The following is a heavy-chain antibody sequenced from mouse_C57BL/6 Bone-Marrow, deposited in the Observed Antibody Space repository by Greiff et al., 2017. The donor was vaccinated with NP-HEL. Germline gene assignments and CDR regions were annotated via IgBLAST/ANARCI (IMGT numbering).Heavy chain of an antibody. J-gene: IGHJ4*01. V-gene: IGHV1-81*01. CDR1: GYTFTSYG. D-gene: IGHD1-1*01. Sequence: VKLVESGAELARPGASVKLSCKASGYTFTSYGISWVKQRTGQGLEWIGEIYPRSGNTYYNEKFKGKATLTADKSSSTAYMELRSLTSEDSAVYFCARPGSSYDYYAMDYWGQGTSVTVSS. CDR2: IYPRSGNT. CDR3: ARPGSSYDYYAMDY.